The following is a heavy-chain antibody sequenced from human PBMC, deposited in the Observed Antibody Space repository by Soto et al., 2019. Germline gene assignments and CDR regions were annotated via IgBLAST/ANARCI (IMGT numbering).Heavy chain of an antibody. V-gene: IGHV1-18*01. Sequence: GASVKVSCKASGYTFTSYGISWVRQAPGQGLEWMGWISAYNGNTNYAQKLQGRVTMTTGTSTSTAYMELRSLRSDDTAVYYCARASCSGGSCYSSSDYYYGMDVWGQGTTVTV. D-gene: IGHD2-15*01. CDR3: ARASCSGGSCYSSSDYYYGMDV. J-gene: IGHJ6*02. CDR2: ISAYNGNT. CDR1: GYTFTSYG.